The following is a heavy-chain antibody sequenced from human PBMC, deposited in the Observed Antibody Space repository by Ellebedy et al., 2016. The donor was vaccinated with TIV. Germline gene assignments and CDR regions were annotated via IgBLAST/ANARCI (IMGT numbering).Heavy chain of an antibody. V-gene: IGHV3-23*01. Sequence: GGSLRLSCAASGFSFSSYAMNWVRQAPGKGLEWVTGIIGSGGSTKYIDSVKGRFTISRDNSKNTLFLQMNSLRGEDTAVYYCARSPKDHFYHGMDVWGQGTPVTVSS. D-gene: IGHD2/OR15-2a*01. J-gene: IGHJ6*02. CDR2: IIGSGGST. CDR3: ARSPKDHFYHGMDV. CDR1: GFSFSSYA.